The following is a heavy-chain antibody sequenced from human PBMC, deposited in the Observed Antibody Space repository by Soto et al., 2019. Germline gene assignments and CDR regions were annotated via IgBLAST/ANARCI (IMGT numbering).Heavy chain of an antibody. Sequence: PGGSLRLSCAASGFTFSSYGMHWVRQAPGKGLEWVAVISPDGSNKYNVDSVRGRFAISRDISKNTVNLQMNSLRAEDTAVYYCAKDCGYTYGHPVTGCFHYWGQGTLVTVSS. D-gene: IGHD5-18*01. CDR2: ISPDGSNK. J-gene: IGHJ4*02. CDR3: AKDCGYTYGHPVTGCFHY. CDR1: GFTFSSYG. V-gene: IGHV3-30*18.